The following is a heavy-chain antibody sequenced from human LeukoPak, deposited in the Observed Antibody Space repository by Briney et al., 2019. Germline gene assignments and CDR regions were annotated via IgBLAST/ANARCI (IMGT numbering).Heavy chain of an antibody. D-gene: IGHD3-16*01. CDR2: ISGSGAST. CDR1: AFTFSNYE. CDR3: AKSQFGGVFDGFDI. J-gene: IGHJ3*02. V-gene: IGHV3-23*01. Sequence: PGGSLRLSCAASAFTFSNYEMNWVRQAPGKGLEWVSAISGSGASTYYADSVKGRFTISRDNSKNTLYVQMNSLGAEDTAVYYCAKSQFGGVFDGFDIWGQGTMVTVSS.